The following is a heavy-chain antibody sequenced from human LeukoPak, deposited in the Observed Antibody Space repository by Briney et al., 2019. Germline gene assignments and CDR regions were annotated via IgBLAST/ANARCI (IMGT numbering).Heavy chain of an antibody. J-gene: IGHJ6*02. CDR2: IYYSGST. CDR3: ARHPARGVIITSPHYYGMDV. CDR1: GGSISSYY. V-gene: IGHV4-59*08. D-gene: IGHD3-10*01. Sequence: PSETLSLTCSVSGGSISSYYWSWMRQPPGKGLEWIGYIYYSGSTNYNPSLKSRVTISVDTSKNQFSLKLSSVTAADTAVYYCARHPARGVIITSPHYYGMDVWGQGTTVTVSS.